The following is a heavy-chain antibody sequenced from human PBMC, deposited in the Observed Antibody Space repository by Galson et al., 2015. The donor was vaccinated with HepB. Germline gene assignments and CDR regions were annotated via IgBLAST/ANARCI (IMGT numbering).Heavy chain of an antibody. D-gene: IGHD6-19*01. J-gene: IGHJ4*02. Sequence: SVKVSCKASGYTFTSYYMHWVRQAPGQGLEWMGIINPSGGSTSYAQKLQGRVTMTRDTSTSTVYMELSSLRSEDTAVYYCARDSRQQWPDYWGQGTLVTVSS. CDR1: GYTFTSYY. V-gene: IGHV1-46*04. CDR2: INPSGGST. CDR3: ARDSRQQWPDY.